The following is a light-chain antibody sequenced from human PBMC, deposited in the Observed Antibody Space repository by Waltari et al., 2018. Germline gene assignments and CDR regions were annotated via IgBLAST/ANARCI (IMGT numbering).Light chain of an antibody. Sequence: EIVLTQSPGTLSLSPGDRATLSCRASQSVSRSLAWYQQKPGHAPRLLIYGASSRATGVPDRFSGSGSGTDFSLTISRLEPEDFAVYYCQHYVTLPATFGQGTKVEIK. CDR2: GAS. J-gene: IGKJ1*01. V-gene: IGKV3-20*01. CDR1: QSVSRS. CDR3: QHYVTLPAT.